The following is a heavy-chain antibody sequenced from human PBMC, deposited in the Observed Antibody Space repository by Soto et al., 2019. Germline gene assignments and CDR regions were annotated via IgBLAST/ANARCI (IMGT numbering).Heavy chain of an antibody. V-gene: IGHV3-23*01. CDR2: ISGSGGST. CDR3: ARRGSGSYYDY. CDR1: GFTFSSYA. J-gene: IGHJ4*02. D-gene: IGHD1-26*01. Sequence: EVQLLESGGGLVQPGGSLRLSCAASGFTFSSYAMRWVRQAPGKGLEWVSAISGSGGSTYYADSVKGRFTISRDNSKITLYLQMNSLRAGDTAVYYCARRGSGSYYDYWGQGTLVTVSS.